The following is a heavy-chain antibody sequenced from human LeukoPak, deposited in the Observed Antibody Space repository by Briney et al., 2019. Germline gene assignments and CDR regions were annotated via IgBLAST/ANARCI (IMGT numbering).Heavy chain of an antibody. Sequence: GASVKVSCKASGYTFTCYYMHWVRQAPGQGLEWMGWINPNSGGTNYAQKFQGRVTMTRDTSISTAYMELSRLRSDDTAVYYCARWGWFGELSFDYWGRGTLVTVSS. V-gene: IGHV1-2*02. CDR1: GYTFTCYY. CDR2: INPNSGGT. J-gene: IGHJ4*02. CDR3: ARWGWFGELSFDY. D-gene: IGHD3-10*01.